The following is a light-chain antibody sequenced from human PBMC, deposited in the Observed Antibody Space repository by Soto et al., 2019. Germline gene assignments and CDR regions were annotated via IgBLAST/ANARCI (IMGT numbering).Light chain of an antibody. J-gene: IGKJ4*01. CDR2: AAS. V-gene: IGKV1-8*01. CDR3: QQYYSYPRRLT. Sequence: AIRMTQSPSSLSASTGDRVTITCRASQGISSYLAWYQQKPGKAPKLLIYAASTLQSGVPSRFSGSGSGTDFTLTISCLQSEDFATYCCQQYYSYPRRLTFGGGTKVEIK. CDR1: QGISSY.